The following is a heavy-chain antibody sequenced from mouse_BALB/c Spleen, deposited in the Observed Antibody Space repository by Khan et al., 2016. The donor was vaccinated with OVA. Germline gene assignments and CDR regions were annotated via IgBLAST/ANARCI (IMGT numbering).Heavy chain of an antibody. Sequence: EVELVESGGGLVKPGGSLKVSCAASGFTFSNYAMSWVRQTPEKRLEWVATISSDSTYTYYPDSVKGRFTISRDNAKDTLYLQMSSLRSEDTAMYYCARHNYGPFAFWGQGTLVTVSA. V-gene: IGHV5-9-3*01. CDR1: GFTFSNYA. CDR2: ISSDSTYT. D-gene: IGHD1-1*01. J-gene: IGHJ3*01. CDR3: ARHNYGPFAF.